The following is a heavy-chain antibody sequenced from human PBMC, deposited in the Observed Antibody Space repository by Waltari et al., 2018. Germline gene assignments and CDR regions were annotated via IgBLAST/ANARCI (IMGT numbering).Heavy chain of an antibody. CDR3: AGTQGGVWFDP. J-gene: IGHJ5*02. CDR1: GGSISSSSYY. D-gene: IGHD1-26*01. V-gene: IGHV4-39*01. CDR2: IYYSGRT. Sequence: QLQLQESGPGLVKPSETLSLTCTVSGGSISSSSYYWGWIRQPPGKGLEWIGSIYYSGRTYYNPSLKSRVTISVDTSKNQFSLKLSSVTAADTAVYYCAGTQGGVWFDPWGQGTLVTVSS.